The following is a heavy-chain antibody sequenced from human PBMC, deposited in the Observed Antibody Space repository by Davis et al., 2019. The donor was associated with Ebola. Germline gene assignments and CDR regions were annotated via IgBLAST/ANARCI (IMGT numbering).Heavy chain of an antibody. D-gene: IGHD2-2*01. CDR2: IKQDGSEK. CDR3: ARDGLPAALNF. V-gene: IGHV3-7*03. Sequence: PGGSLRLSCAASGFTFSSSSMSWVRQAPGKGLEWVANIKQDGSEKYYVDSVKGRFTISRDNAKNSLFLQMSSLRAEDTAMYYCARDGLPAALNFWGQGTLVTVSS. J-gene: IGHJ4*02. CDR1: GFTFSSSS.